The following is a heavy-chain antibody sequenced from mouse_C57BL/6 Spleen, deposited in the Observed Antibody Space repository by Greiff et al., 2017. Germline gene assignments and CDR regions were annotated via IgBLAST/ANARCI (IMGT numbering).Heavy chain of an antibody. V-gene: IGHV1-69*01. D-gene: IGHD2-3*01. Sequence: QVQLQQPGAELVMPGASVKLSCKASGYTFTSYWMHWVKQRPGQGLEWIGEIDPSDSYTNYNQKFKGKSTLTVDKSSSTAYMQLSSLTSEDSAVYCGARLAPYDYFDYWGQGTTLTVSS. CDR3: ARLAPYDYFDY. CDR1: GYTFTSYW. CDR2: IDPSDSYT. J-gene: IGHJ2*01.